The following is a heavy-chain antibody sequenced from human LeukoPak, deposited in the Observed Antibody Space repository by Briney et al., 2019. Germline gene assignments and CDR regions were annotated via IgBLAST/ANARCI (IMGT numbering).Heavy chain of an antibody. CDR1: GYTFTSYD. V-gene: IGHV1-8*01. J-gene: IGHJ4*02. CDR2: MNPNSGNT. D-gene: IGHD6-19*01. CDR3: ARGRKAVAGFGFDY. Sequence: ASVKVSCKASGYTFTSYDINWVRQATGQGLEWMGWMNPNSGNTGYAQKFQGRVTMTRNTSISTAYMELSSLRSEDTAVYYCARGRKAVAGFGFDYWGQGTLVTVSS.